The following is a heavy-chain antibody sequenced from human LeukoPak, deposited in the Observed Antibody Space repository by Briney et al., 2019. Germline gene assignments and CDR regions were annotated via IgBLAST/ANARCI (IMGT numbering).Heavy chain of an antibody. CDR2: ISPSGGST. D-gene: IGHD6-19*01. CDR1: GYTFTTYY. Sequence: ASVKVSCKASGYTFTTYYMHWVRQAPGQGLEWMGMISPSGGSTSYPQKFQGRVTMTRDTSTSTVYMELSSLISEDTAMYFCARDGVAGTYYFDTGAREPWSPSPQ. J-gene: IGHJ4*02. CDR3: ARDGVAGTYYFDT. V-gene: IGHV1-46*01.